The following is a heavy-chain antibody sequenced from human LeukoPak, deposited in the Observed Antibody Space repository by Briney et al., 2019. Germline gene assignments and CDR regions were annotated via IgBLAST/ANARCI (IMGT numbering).Heavy chain of an antibody. J-gene: IGHJ6*03. Sequence: PSGTLSLTRTVSGGSLSTYYRSWIRQPPGKGLEWVGYIYTSGSTNYNPSLKSRVTISVDTSKNQFSLKLSSVTAADTAVYYCARLGGGYYDYYYYMDVWGKGTTVTVSS. CDR3: ARLGGGYYDYYYYMDV. CDR1: GGSLSTYY. V-gene: IGHV4-4*09. CDR2: IYTSGST. D-gene: IGHD3-10*01.